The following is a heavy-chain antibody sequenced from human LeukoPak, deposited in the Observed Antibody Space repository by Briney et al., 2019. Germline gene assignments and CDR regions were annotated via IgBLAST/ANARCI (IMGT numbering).Heavy chain of an antibody. J-gene: IGHJ4*02. V-gene: IGHV3-53*01. CDR3: ARGTIRGAPIDY. D-gene: IGHD3-10*01. Sequence: GGSLRLSCAASGLTVSSNYITWVRQAPGKGLEWVSVIYSGGSTYYVDSVKGRFTLSRDNSKNTLYLQMNSLRAEDTAVYYCARGTIRGAPIDYWGQGTLVTVSS. CDR1: GLTVSSNY. CDR2: IYSGGST.